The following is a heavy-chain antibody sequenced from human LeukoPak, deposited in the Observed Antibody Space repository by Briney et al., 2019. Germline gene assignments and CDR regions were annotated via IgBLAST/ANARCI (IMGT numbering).Heavy chain of an antibody. D-gene: IGHD1-26*01. CDR1: GFTLSSYW. CDR3: ARDLFSGTYHEDF. Sequence: GESLRLSCVASGFTLSSYWMSWVRQAPGKGLEWVANIKFDGSATYYVDSVKGRFTISRDDAKNSLYLQMNSLRGQDTAVSYCARDLFSGTYHEDFWGQGTLVIVSS. J-gene: IGHJ4*02. V-gene: IGHV3-7*01. CDR2: IKFDGSAT.